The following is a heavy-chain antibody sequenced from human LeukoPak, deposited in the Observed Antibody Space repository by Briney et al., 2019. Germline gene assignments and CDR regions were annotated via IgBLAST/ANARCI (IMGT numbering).Heavy chain of an antibody. J-gene: IGHJ4*02. D-gene: IGHD6-13*01. V-gene: IGHV3-7*01. Sequence: GGSLRLSCAASGFTFSSYWMSWVRQAPGKGLEWVANIKQDGSEKYYVDSVKGRFTISRDNAKNSLYLQMNSLRAEDTAVYYCARTRYSSSWYQGGPPNYFDYWGQGTLVTVSS. CDR1: GFTFSSYW. CDR2: IKQDGSEK. CDR3: ARTRYSSSWYQGGPPNYFDY.